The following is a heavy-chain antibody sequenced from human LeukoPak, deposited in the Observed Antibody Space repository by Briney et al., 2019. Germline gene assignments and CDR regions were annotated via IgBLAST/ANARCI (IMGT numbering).Heavy chain of an antibody. CDR2: IATDGNT. V-gene: IGHV3-13*01. CDR1: GFTFNTYD. D-gene: IGHD5-18*01. J-gene: IGHJ2*01. CDR3: ARAPGAYTSNWYIDL. Sequence: TGGSLRLSCAASGFTFNTYDMHWVRQATGKGLEWVSAIATDGNTYYLGSVKGRFTISRENAENSLYLQMDSLRAGDTAVYYCARAPGAYTSNWYIDLWGRGTLVTVSS.